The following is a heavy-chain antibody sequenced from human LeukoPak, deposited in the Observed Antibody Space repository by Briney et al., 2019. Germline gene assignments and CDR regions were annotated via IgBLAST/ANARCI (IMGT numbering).Heavy chain of an antibody. CDR1: GFTFSSDW. CDR2: ISGSGGST. CDR3: AKDYCSSTSCTIFDS. D-gene: IGHD2-2*01. Sequence: GGSLRLSCAASGFTFSSDWMSWARQAPGKGLEWVSAISGSGGSTYYADSVKGRFTISRDNSKNTLYLQLNSLRAEDTAVYYCAKDYCSSTSCTIFDSWGQGTLVTVSS. J-gene: IGHJ4*02. V-gene: IGHV3-23*01.